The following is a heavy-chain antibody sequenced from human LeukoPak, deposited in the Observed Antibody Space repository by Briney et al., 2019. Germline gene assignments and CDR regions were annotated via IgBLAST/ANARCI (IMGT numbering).Heavy chain of an antibody. Sequence: PGGPLRLSCAASGFTFSSYSMNWVRQAPGKGLEWFSSISSSSSYIYYADSVKGRFTISRDNAKNSLYLQMNSLRAEDTAVYYCAREANIVATGLFDPWGQGTLVTVSS. CDR3: AREANIVATGLFDP. D-gene: IGHD5-12*01. J-gene: IGHJ5*02. CDR2: ISSSSSYI. CDR1: GFTFSSYS. V-gene: IGHV3-21*01.